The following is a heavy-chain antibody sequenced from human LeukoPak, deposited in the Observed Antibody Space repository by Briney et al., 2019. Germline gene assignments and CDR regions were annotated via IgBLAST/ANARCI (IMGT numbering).Heavy chain of an antibody. V-gene: IGHV4-4*07. Sequence: SETLSLTCTVSGGSISSYYWSWIRQPAGKGLEWIGRIYTSGSTNYNPSLKSRVTMSVDTSKNQFSLKLSSVTAADTAVYYCVRDTTIPLAFDPWGQGTLVTVSS. CDR2: IYTSGST. CDR3: VRDTTIPLAFDP. CDR1: GGSISSYY. D-gene: IGHD1-1*01. J-gene: IGHJ5*02.